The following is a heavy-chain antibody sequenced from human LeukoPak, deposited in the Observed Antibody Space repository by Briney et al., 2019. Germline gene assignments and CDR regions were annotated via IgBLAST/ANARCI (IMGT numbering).Heavy chain of an antibody. CDR3: ARLRGGSYAPDAYFYYGMDV. V-gene: IGHV4-59*08. CDR1: GGSISNYY. CDR2: ISYSGST. Sequence: SETLSLTCTVSGGSISNYYWSWIRQPPGKGLEWIGYISYSGSTNYNPSLKSRVTISVDTSKNQFSLKLRSVTASDTAVYYCARLRGGSYAPDAYFYYGMDVWGQGTTVIVSS. D-gene: IGHD1-26*01. J-gene: IGHJ6*02.